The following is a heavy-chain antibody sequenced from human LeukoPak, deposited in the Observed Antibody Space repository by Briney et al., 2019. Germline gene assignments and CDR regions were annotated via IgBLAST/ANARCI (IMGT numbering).Heavy chain of an antibody. CDR1: GGSISSYY. J-gene: IGHJ3*02. D-gene: IGHD6-19*01. Sequence: SETLSLTCTVSGGSISSYYWSWIRQPPGKGLEWIGYIYYSGSTNYNPSLKSRVTISVDTSKNQFSLKLSSVTAADTAVYYGAEIQYSSGWWGAFDIWGQGTMVTVSS. CDR3: AEIQYSSGWWGAFDI. CDR2: IYYSGST. V-gene: IGHV4-59*01.